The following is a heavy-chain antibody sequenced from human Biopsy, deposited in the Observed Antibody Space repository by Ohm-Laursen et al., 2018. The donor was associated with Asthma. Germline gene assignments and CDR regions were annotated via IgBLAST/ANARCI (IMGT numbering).Heavy chain of an antibody. CDR2: ISSVFGTT. CDR1: GGTFNTYV. J-gene: IGHJ4*02. V-gene: IGHV1-69*01. D-gene: IGHD2-2*01. CDR3: ARKAGSCISRTCYSLDF. Sequence: SSVKVSCKTLGGTFNTYVIGWVRQAPGQGLEWMGGISSVFGTTTYPQKFQDRVTITADDSTSTVYMELSSLRSEDTAVYYCARKAGSCISRTCYSLDFWGQGTLVTVSS.